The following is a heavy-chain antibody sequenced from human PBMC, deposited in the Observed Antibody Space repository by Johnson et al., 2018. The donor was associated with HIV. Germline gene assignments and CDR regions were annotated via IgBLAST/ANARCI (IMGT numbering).Heavy chain of an antibody. CDR3: ALSGGAAAYDAFDI. Sequence: MQLVESGGGLVQPGGSLRLSCAASGFTFSSYWMHWVRQAPGMGLVWVSRINSNGSTTSYADSVKGRFTISRDNANNTLYLQMNRLRAEDTAVYYCALSGGAAAYDAFDIWGQGTMVTVSS. V-gene: IGHV3-74*01. J-gene: IGHJ3*02. D-gene: IGHD6-13*01. CDR1: GFTFSSYW. CDR2: INSNGSTT.